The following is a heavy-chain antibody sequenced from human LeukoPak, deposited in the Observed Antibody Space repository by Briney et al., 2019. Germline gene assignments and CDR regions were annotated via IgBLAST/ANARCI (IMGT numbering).Heavy chain of an antibody. CDR2: IYYSGST. Sequence: SETLSLTCTVSGGSISSSSYYWGWIRQPPGKGLEWIGSIYYSGSTYYNPSLKSRVTISVDTSKNQFSLKLSSVTAADTAVYYCARGDSGSYSDAFDIWGQGTMVTVSS. V-gene: IGHV4-39*07. D-gene: IGHD1-26*01. CDR3: ARGDSGSYSDAFDI. J-gene: IGHJ3*02. CDR1: GGSISSSSYY.